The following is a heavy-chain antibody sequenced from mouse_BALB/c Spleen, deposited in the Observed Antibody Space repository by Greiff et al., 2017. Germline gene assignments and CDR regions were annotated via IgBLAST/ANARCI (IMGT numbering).Heavy chain of an antibody. CDR1: GYTFTNYW. CDR3: ARNRYDGVYAMDY. D-gene: IGHD2-14*01. J-gene: IGHJ4*01. V-gene: IGHV1-63*02. CDR2: IYPGGGYT. Sequence: VQLQQSGAELVRPGTSVKISCKASGYTFTNYWLGWVKQRPGHGLEWIGDIYPGGGYTNYNEKFKGKATLTADTSSSTAYMQLSSLTSEDSAVYFCARNRYDGVYAMDYWGQGTSVTVSS.